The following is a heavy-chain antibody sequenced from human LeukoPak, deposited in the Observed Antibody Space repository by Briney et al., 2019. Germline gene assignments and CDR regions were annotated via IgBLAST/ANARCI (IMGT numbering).Heavy chain of an antibody. CDR2: ISSSSSYI. CDR1: GFTFGEYA. V-gene: IGHV3-21*01. Sequence: KPGRSLRLSCTASGFTFGEYAMSWVRQAPGKGLEWVSAISSSSSYIYYADSVKGRFVISRDNAKNSLYLQMNSLRAEDTAVYYCARDWKAVAGPRGVFDYWGQGTLVTVSS. CDR3: ARDWKAVAGPRGVFDY. D-gene: IGHD6-19*01. J-gene: IGHJ4*02.